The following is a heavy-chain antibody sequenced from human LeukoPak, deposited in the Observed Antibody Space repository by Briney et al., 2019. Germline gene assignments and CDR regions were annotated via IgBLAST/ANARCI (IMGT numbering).Heavy chain of an antibody. CDR2: IYYSGSS. CDR3: ARDLGDYAFDY. V-gene: IGHV4-59*01. Sequence: SETLSLTCTVSGGSISSYYWSWIRQPPGKGLEWIGYIYYSGSSNYNPSLKSRVTISVDTSKNQFSLKLSSVTAADTAVYYCARDLGDYAFDYWGQGTLVTVSS. CDR1: GGSISSYY. J-gene: IGHJ4*02. D-gene: IGHD4-17*01.